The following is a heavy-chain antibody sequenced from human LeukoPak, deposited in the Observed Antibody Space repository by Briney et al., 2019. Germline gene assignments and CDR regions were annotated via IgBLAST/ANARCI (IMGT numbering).Heavy chain of an antibody. Sequence: GGSLRLPCAASGFTFSSYEMNWVRPAPGKGLEWVSYISSSGSTIYYADSVKGRFTISRDNANNSLYLQMNGLRAEDRAVYYGARVQGREGTTFIDCWGGGTL. CDR3: ARVQGREGTTFIDC. D-gene: IGHD4-17*01. V-gene: IGHV3-48*03. CDR1: GFTFSSYE. CDR2: ISSSGSTI. J-gene: IGHJ4*02.